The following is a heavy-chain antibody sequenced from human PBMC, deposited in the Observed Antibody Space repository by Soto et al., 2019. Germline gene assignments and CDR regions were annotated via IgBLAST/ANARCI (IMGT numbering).Heavy chain of an antibody. J-gene: IGHJ6*02. D-gene: IGHD3-10*01. V-gene: IGHV4-59*01. CDR3: ARGEWFGAIHGLVDV. CDR1: GGSISSYY. Sequence: PSETLSLTCTVSGGSISSYYCSWIRQPPGKGLEWIGYIYYSGSTNYNPSLKSRVTISVDTSKNQFSLKLSSVTAADTAVYYCARGEWFGAIHGLVDVWGQGTTVTVS. CDR2: IYYSGST.